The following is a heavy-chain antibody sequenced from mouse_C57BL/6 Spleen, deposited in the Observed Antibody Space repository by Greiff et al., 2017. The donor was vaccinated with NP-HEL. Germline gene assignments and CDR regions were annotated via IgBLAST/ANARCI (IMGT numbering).Heavy chain of an antibody. V-gene: IGHV5-17*01. CDR3: ARSWDVDY. CDR1: GFTFSDYG. CDR2: ISSGSSTI. D-gene: IGHD4-1*01. J-gene: IGHJ2*01. Sequence: EVMLVESGGGLVKPGGSLKLSCAASGFTFSDYGMHWVRQAPEKGLEWVAYISSGSSTIYYADTVKGRFTSSRENAKNTLFLQMTSLRSEDTAMYYCARSWDVDYWGQGTTLTVSS.